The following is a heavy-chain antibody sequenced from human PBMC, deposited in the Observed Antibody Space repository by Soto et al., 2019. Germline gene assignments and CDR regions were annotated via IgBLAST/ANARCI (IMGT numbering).Heavy chain of an antibody. Sequence: SVKVSCKASGGTFSSYAISWVRQAPGQGLEWMGGIIPIFGTANYAQKFQGRVTITADESTSTAYMELSSLRSEDTAVYYCASSIGYGDPYYFDYWGQGTLVTVSS. D-gene: IGHD4-17*01. J-gene: IGHJ4*02. CDR1: GGTFSSYA. CDR3: ASSIGYGDPYYFDY. CDR2: IIPIFGTA. V-gene: IGHV1-69*13.